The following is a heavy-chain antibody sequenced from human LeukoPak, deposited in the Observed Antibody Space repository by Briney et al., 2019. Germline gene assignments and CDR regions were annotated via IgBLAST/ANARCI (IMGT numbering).Heavy chain of an antibody. CDR2: INPSGST. V-gene: IGHV4-34*01. D-gene: IGHD5-18*01. Sequence: SETLSLTCAVYGGSFSAYYWSWIRQPPGKGLEWIGDINPSGSTNYNPSLKSRVTISVDTSKNQFSLKLSSVTAADTAVYYCARAVDTAMVTAASPPQSYYYYGMDVWGQGTTVTVSS. J-gene: IGHJ6*02. CDR3: ARAVDTAMVTAASPPQSYYYYGMDV. CDR1: GGSFSAYY.